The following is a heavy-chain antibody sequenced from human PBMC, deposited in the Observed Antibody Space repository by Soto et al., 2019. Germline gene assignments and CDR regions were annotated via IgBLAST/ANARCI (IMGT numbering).Heavy chain of an antibody. CDR3: AKDDVSGDGLWLVSD. V-gene: IGHV3-23*01. J-gene: IGHJ4*02. CDR2: ITGSGRSI. CDR1: GFSFDKYA. Sequence: DVQLLESGGGLGQPGGSLKLSCVASGFSFDKYAMIWVRQAPGKGQEWVSGITGSGRSIQYTASVKGRFTISRDNSKNTVYLQMDYLRAEDTAMYYCAKDDVSGDGLWLVSDWGQGTPVTVS. D-gene: IGHD2-21*02.